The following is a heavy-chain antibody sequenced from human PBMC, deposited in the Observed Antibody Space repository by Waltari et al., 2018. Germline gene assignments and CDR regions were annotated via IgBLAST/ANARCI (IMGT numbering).Heavy chain of an antibody. Sequence: QVQLVQSGAEVKKPGASVKVSCKASGYTFTGYYMHWVRPAPGQGLEWMGRINPNSGGTNYAQKFQGRVTMTRDTSISTAYMELSRLRSDDTAVYYCAREPPRIAAAGTGAYWGQGTLVTVSS. J-gene: IGHJ4*02. D-gene: IGHD6-13*01. CDR1: GYTFTGYY. CDR2: INPNSGGT. V-gene: IGHV1-2*06. CDR3: AREPPRIAAAGTGAY.